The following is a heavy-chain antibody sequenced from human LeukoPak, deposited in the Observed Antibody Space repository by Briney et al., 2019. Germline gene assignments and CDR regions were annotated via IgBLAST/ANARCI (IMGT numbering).Heavy chain of an antibody. J-gene: IGHJ6*03. Sequence: SETMSLTCTVSGGSISSSSYYWGWIRQPPGKGLEWIGSIYYSGSTYYNPSLKSRVTISVDTSKNQFSLKLSSVTAADTAVYYCARGWGIAARRGFPHYYYMDVWGKGTTVTVSS. CDR3: ARGWGIAARRGFPHYYYMDV. CDR2: IYYSGST. CDR1: GGSISSSSYY. V-gene: IGHV4-39*07. D-gene: IGHD6-6*01.